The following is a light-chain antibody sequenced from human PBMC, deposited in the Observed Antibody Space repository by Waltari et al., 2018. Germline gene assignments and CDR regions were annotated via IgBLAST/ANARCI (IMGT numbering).Light chain of an antibody. Sequence: SSELTQPPSVSVSPGQTARITCSGDALPKPYGYWYQQKPGQAPGLVIYKDTERPSGIPERFSGSSSGTTVTLTISGVQAEDEADYYCQSADSSDTYVVFGGGTKLTVL. V-gene: IGLV3-25*03. J-gene: IGLJ2*01. CDR1: ALPKPY. CDR3: QSADSSDTYVV. CDR2: KDT.